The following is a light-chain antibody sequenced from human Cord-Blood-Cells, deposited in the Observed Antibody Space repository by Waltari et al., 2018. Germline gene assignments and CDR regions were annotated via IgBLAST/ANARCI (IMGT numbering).Light chain of an antibody. J-gene: IGLJ3*02. CDR1: SSNIGAGYD. CDR3: QSYDSSLSGWV. Sequence: QSVLTQPPSVSGAPGQRVTISCTGSSSNIGAGYDVHWYQQPPGTAPRLLIYGNSNRPSGVPDRFYGSKSGTSASLAITGLQAEDEADYYCQSYDSSLSGWVFGGGTKLTVL. CDR2: GNS. V-gene: IGLV1-40*01.